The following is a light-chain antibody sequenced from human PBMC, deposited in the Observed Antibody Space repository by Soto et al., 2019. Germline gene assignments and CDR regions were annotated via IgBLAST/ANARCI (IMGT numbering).Light chain of an antibody. CDR1: QSISTY. Sequence: DIQMTQSPSSLSASVGDRVTISCRASQSISTYLNWYQQKPRKAPDLLIYAASSLQSGVQQKFSGSGSETDLTLTNISQQPEDFSPYYCQQSYTAPLTFSGGPKVEIK. J-gene: IGKJ4*01. CDR3: QQSYTAPLT. V-gene: IGKV1-39*01. CDR2: AAS.